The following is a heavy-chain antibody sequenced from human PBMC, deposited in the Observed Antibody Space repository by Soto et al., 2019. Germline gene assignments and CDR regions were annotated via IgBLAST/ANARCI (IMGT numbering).Heavy chain of an antibody. J-gene: IGHJ4*02. V-gene: IGHV1-58*01. D-gene: IGHD4-17*01. CDR1: GFTFTSSA. CDR3: TSYHTLNDYGDLRPFFDY. Sequence: GASVKVSCKASGFTFTSSAVQWVRQARGQRLEWIGWIVVGSGNTNYAQKLQERVTITRDMSTSTAYMEMSSLRSEDTAVYYCTSYHTLNDYGDLRPFFDYWGQGTLVTVSS. CDR2: IVVGSGNT.